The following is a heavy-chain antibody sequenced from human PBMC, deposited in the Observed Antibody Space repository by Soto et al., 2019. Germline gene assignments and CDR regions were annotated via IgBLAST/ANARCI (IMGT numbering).Heavy chain of an antibody. V-gene: IGHV1-69*13. J-gene: IGHJ4*02. CDR1: GGTFSSYA. CDR3: ARVGVSGYEAHY. D-gene: IGHD5-12*01. Sequence: SAKVSCKASGGTFSSYAISWVRQAPGQGLEWMGGIIPIFGTANYAQKFQGRVTITADESTSTAYMELSSLRSEDTAVYYCARVGVSGYEAHYWGQGTLVTVSS. CDR2: IIPIFGTA.